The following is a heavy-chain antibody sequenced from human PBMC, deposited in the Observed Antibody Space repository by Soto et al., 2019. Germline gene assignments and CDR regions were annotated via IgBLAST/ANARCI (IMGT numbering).Heavy chain of an antibody. CDR1: GGSFNGYY. CDR3: ASQRDTAMVFDY. D-gene: IGHD5-18*01. CDR2: INHSGST. V-gene: IGHV4-34*01. J-gene: IGHJ4*02. Sequence: SETLSLTCAVYGGSFNGYYWSWIRQPPGKGLEWIGEINHSGSTKYNPSLKSRVTISVDTSKNQFSLKLSSVTAADTAVYYCASQRDTAMVFDYWGRGTLVTVSS.